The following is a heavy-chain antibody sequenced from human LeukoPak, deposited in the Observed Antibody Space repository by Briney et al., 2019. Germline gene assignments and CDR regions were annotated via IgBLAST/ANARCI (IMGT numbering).Heavy chain of an antibody. CDR1: GYTFTSYG. CDR3: ARLLRGYSGYDLDY. D-gene: IGHD5-12*01. Sequence: ASVKVSCKASGYTFTSYGISWVRQAPGQGLERMGWISAYNGNTNYAQKLQGRVTMTTDTSTSTAYMELRSLRSDDTAVYYCARLLRGYSGYDLDYWGQGTLVTVSS. J-gene: IGHJ4*02. CDR2: ISAYNGNT. V-gene: IGHV1-18*01.